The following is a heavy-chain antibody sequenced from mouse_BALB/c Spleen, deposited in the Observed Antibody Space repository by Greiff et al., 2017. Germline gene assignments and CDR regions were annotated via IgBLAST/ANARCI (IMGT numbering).Heavy chain of an antibody. CDR1: GFSLTSYG. CDR3: ARDLIYYYGSSPYWYFDV. CDR2: IWAGGST. D-gene: IGHD1-1*01. Sequence: VQRVESGPGLVAPSQSLSITCTVSGFSLTSYGVHWVRQPPGKGLEWLGVIWAGGSTNYNSALMSRLSISKDNSKSQVFLKMNSLQTDDTAMYYCARDLIYYYGSSPYWYFDVWGAGTTVTVSS. J-gene: IGHJ1*01. V-gene: IGHV2-9*02.